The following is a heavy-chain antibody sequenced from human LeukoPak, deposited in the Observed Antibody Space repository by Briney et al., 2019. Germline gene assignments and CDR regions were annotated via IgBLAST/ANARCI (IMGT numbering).Heavy chain of an antibody. CDR2: IYPGDSDT. Sequence: GESLKISCKGSGYSFTSYWIGWVRQMPGKGLEWMGIIYPGDSDTRYSPSFQGQVTISADKSISTAYLQWSSLKASDTAMYYCARAYSGYDLLYYGMDVWGKGTTVTVSS. CDR1: GYSFTSYW. V-gene: IGHV5-51*01. D-gene: IGHD5-12*01. J-gene: IGHJ6*04. CDR3: ARAYSGYDLLYYGMDV.